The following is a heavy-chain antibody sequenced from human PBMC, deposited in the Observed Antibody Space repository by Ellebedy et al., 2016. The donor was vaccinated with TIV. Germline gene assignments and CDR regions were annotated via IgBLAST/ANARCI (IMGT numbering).Heavy chain of an antibody. CDR3: AHRGSSSWYGDLGWFDP. V-gene: IGHV2-5*01. CDR2: IYWNDDK. J-gene: IGHJ5*02. CDR1: GFSLSTSGVG. D-gene: IGHD6-13*01. Sequence: SGPTLVXPPQTLTLTCTFSGFSLSTSGVGVGWIRQPPGKALEWLALIYWNDDKRYSPSLKSRLTITKDTSKNQVVLTMTNMDPVDTATYYCAHRGSSSWYGDLGWFDPWGQGTLVTVSS.